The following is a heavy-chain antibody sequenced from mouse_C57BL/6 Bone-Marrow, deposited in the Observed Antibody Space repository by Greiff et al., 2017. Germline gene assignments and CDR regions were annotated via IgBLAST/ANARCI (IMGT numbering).Heavy chain of an antibody. CDR2: INPHYGTT. Sequence: VHVKQSGPELVKPGASVKISCKASGYSFTDYNMNWVKQSNGKSLEWIGVINPHYGTTSYNQKFKGKATLTVDQTSSTAYLQLNSLTSEDSAVYYCARRDYGNPHWYFDVWGTGTTVTVSS. D-gene: IGHD2-1*01. CDR3: ARRDYGNPHWYFDV. CDR1: GYSFTDYN. V-gene: IGHV1-39*01. J-gene: IGHJ1*03.